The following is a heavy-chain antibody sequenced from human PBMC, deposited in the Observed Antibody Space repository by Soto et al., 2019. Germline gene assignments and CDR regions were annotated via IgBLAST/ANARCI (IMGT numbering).Heavy chain of an antibody. CDR3: VSEPCYGSATYTNWGLDS. Sequence: GGSLRLSCAASGFSFGEHWMHWVRQVPGKGLIWISRVNGNGDSVTYADVVKGRFSVSRDDAKNLLYLQMNAVRPEDTAVYFCVSEPCYGSATYTNWGLDSRGQGTLGTVSS. J-gene: IGHJ4*02. V-gene: IGHV3-74*01. CDR2: VNGNGDSV. D-gene: IGHD7-27*01. CDR1: GFSFGEHW.